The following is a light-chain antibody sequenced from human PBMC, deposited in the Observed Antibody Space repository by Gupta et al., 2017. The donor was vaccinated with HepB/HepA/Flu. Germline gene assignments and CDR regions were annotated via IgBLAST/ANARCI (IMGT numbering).Light chain of an antibody. CDR1: SSNIGNDN. CDR3: VGWDDSLSGYV. Sequence: QPVLPQPPSASGTPGQRVTISCSGSSSNIGNDNAYWYQQLPGTAPKLLIYNDNPRPSGVPDRYSGSKSGTTASLAISGLRSEDEADYYCVGWDDSLSGYVFGAGTKVTVL. CDR2: NDN. J-gene: IGLJ1*01. V-gene: IGLV1-47*02.